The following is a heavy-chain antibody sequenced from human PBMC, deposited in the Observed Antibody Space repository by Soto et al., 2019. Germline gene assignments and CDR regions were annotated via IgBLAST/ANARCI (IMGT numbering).Heavy chain of an antibody. V-gene: IGHV6-1*01. CDR1: VDSVYSNSAT. Sequence: SKTLSFTCAISVDSVYSNSATWNWIRQSPSRGLEWLGRTYYRSKWYTDYAVSVKSRITINPDTSKNQFSLKLSSVTAADTAVYYCARKLGKLDPDYYYYGMDVWGQGTTVSVSS. J-gene: IGHJ6*02. CDR2: TYYRSKWYT. CDR3: ARKLGKLDPDYYYYGMDV. D-gene: IGHD7-27*01.